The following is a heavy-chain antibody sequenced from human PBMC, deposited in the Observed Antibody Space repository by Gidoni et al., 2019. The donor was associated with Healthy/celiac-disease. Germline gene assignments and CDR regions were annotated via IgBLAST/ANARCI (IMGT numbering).Heavy chain of an antibody. CDR2: IKHSGST. J-gene: IGHJ4*02. CDR1: GGSFSGYY. V-gene: IGHV4-34*01. CDR3: ARTYSSSFTLGY. Sequence: VQLQQWGAGLLKPSETLSLTCAVSGGSFSGYYWSWIRQPPGKGLEWIGEIKHSGSTHYNPSLKSRVTISVDTSKNQFSLKLSSVTAADTAVYYSARTYSSSFTLGYWGQGTLVTVSS. D-gene: IGHD6-13*01.